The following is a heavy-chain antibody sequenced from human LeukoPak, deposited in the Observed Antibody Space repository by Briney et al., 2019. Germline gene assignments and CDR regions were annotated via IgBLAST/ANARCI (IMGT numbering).Heavy chain of an antibody. J-gene: IGHJ4*02. Sequence: GGSLRLSCVASGFSFSNYGTHWVRQAPGKGLEWVAVIWNDGRNKYYADFVKGRFTISRDNSKKTLYLEMNSLRVEDTAVYYCARDWWGRDCSSIMCSSFDYWGQGTLVTVPS. CDR1: GFSFSNYG. CDR3: ARDWWGRDCSSIMCSSFDY. CDR2: IWNDGRNK. V-gene: IGHV3-33*01. D-gene: IGHD2-2*01.